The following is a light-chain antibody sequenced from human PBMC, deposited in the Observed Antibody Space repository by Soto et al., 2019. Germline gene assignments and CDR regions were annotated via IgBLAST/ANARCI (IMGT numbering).Light chain of an antibody. J-gene: IGKJ1*01. CDR2: AAS. CDR3: QQSYSTPRT. CDR1: QHISTY. Sequence: DIQLTQSPSSLSASVGDRVTITCRAGQHISTYLNWYQQKPGKAPKLLIYAASSLQSGVPSTFSGSGSGTDFTLTISSLQPEDFATYYCQQSYSTPRTFGQGTKVE. V-gene: IGKV1-39*01.